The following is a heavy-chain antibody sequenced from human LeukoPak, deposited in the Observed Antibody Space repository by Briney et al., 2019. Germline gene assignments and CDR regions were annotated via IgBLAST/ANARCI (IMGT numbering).Heavy chain of an antibody. J-gene: IGHJ4*02. D-gene: IGHD5-18*01. V-gene: IGHV4-59*08. CDR2: IYYSGST. Sequence: SETLSLTRTVSGGSISSYYWSWIRQPPGKGLEWIGYIYYSGSTNYNPSLKSRVTISVDTSKNQFSLTLSSVTAADTAVYYCARVDTAMVLDYWGQGTLVTVSS. CDR3: ARVDTAMVLDY. CDR1: GGSISSYY.